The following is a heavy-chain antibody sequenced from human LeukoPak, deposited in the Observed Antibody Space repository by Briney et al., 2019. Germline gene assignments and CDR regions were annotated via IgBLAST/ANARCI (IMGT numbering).Heavy chain of an antibody. J-gene: IGHJ4*02. CDR1: GGSISSGGYY. V-gene: IGHV4-31*03. D-gene: IGHD3-22*01. CDR2: IYYSGST. Sequence: SETLSLTCTVSGGSISSGGYYWSWIRQHPGKGLEWIGYIYYSGSTYYNPSLKSRVTISVDTSKNQFSLKLSSVTAADTAVYYCAREEIVDHYFDYWGQGTLVTVSS. CDR3: AREEIVDHYFDY.